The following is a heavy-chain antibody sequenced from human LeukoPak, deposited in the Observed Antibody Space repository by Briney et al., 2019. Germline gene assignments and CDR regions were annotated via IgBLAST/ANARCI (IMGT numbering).Heavy chain of an antibody. D-gene: IGHD3-3*01. Sequence: SETLSLTCTVSRGSLSDYFWTWMRQSPGKGLEWIGHITYSADTNYNPSLKSRVTISVDTSTRQFSLKLSSVTTADTAVYYCARARSVEVPAGLLHDPWGQGILVTVSS. CDR3: ARARSVEVPAGLLHDP. V-gene: IGHV4-59*01. J-gene: IGHJ5*02. CDR1: RGSLSDYF. CDR2: ITYSADT.